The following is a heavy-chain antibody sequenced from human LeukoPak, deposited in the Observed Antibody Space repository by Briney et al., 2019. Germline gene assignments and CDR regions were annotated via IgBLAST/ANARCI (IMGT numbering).Heavy chain of an antibody. D-gene: IGHD2-21*02. J-gene: IGHJ4*02. CDR1: GGSISSSSYY. CDR2: IYYSGST. V-gene: IGHV4-39*07. CDR3: ARDPGGDRRGVADY. Sequence: PSETLSLTCTVSGGSISSSSYYWGWIRQPPGKGLEWIGSIYYSGSTYYNPSLKSRVTISVDTSKNQFSLKLSSVTAADTAVYYCARDPGGDRRGVADYWGQGTLVTVSS.